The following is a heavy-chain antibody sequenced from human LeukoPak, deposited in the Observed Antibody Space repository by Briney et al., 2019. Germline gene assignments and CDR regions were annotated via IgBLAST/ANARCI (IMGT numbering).Heavy chain of an antibody. Sequence: SETLSLTCAVYGGSFSGYYWSWVRQPPGKGLEWIGYIYYSGSTNYNPSLKSRVTISVDTSKNQFSLKLSSVTAADTAVYYCARSILVYYGMDVWGQGTTVAASS. J-gene: IGHJ6*02. CDR3: ARSILVYYGMDV. CDR2: IYYSGST. V-gene: IGHV4-59*08. CDR1: GGSFSGYY.